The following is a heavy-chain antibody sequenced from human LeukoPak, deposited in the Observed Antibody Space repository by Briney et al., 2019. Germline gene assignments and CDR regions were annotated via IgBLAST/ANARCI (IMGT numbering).Heavy chain of an antibody. CDR3: PRDQFYCSSSSGRNLGWFAP. J-gene: IGHJ5*02. Sequence: SETLSLTCTVSGGSISSYYWSWIRQPPGQGLEWIGSIYYSGNTYYNPSLKSPVTISIDTSKNQFSLRLISVTAADTAVYYCPRDQFYCSSSSGRNLGWFAPWGQGPRVPVSS. D-gene: IGHD2-2*01. CDR2: IYYSGNT. V-gene: IGHV4-59*12. CDR1: GGSISSYY.